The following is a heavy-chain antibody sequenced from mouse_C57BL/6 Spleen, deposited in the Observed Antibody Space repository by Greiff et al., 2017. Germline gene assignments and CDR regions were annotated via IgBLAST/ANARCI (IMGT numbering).Heavy chain of an antibody. J-gene: IGHJ4*01. V-gene: IGHV1-15*01. Sequence: VQLQQSGAELVRPGASVTLSCKASGYTFTDYEMHWVKQTPVHGLEWIGAIDPETGGTAYNQKFKGKAILTAGKSSSTAYMELRSLTSEDSAVYYCTRSHYGRKDSALYAMDDWGQGTSVTVSS. CDR3: TRSHYGRKDSALYAMDD. CDR1: GYTFTDYE. CDR2: IDPETGGT. D-gene: IGHD1-1*01.